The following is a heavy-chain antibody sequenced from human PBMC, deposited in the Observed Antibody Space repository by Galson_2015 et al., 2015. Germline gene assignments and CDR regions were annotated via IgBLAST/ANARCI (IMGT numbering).Heavy chain of an antibody. CDR3: AKEGGSGSNWNDGLDY. CDR2: ISYDGSSE. V-gene: IGHV3-30-3*01. D-gene: IGHD1-1*01. CDR1: GFTFSNYA. Sequence: SLRLSCAASGFTFSNYAMHWVRQAPGKGLEWVTLISYDGSSEYYADSVKGRFTISRDNSRNTLYLQMNSLRAEDTAVYYCAKEGGSGSNWNDGLDYWGQGTLFTVSS. J-gene: IGHJ4*02.